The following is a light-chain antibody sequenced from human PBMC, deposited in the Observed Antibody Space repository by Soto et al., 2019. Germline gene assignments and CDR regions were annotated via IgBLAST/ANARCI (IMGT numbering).Light chain of an antibody. J-gene: IGKJ1*01. V-gene: IGKV3-20*01. CDR3: QQYGSSPPWT. CDR1: QNVARNY. CDR2: DAS. Sequence: EIVLTQSPGTLSLSPGERATLSCRASQNVARNYLAWYQQRPGQAPRLLIYDASTRATGIPDRFSGSGSGTDFTLTISRLEPEDFAVYYCQQYGSSPPWTFGQGTKVDIK.